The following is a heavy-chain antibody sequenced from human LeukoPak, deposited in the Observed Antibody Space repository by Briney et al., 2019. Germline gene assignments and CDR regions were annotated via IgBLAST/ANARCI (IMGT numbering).Heavy chain of an antibody. D-gene: IGHD3-22*01. CDR1: GGSISSGGYY. V-gene: IGHV4-31*03. CDR3: ATERSYYDSSGYPGAFDI. Sequence: SETLSLTCTVSGGSISSGGYYWSWIRQHPGKGLEWIGYIYYSGSTYYNPSLKSRVTISVDTSKNQFSLKLSSVTAADTAVYYCATERSYYDSSGYPGAFDIWGQGTMVTVSS. CDR2: IYYSGST. J-gene: IGHJ3*02.